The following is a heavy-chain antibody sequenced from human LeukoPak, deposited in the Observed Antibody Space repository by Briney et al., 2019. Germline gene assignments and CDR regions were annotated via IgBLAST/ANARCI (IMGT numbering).Heavy chain of an antibody. CDR2: IYSDGST. D-gene: IGHD6-13*01. CDR3: ARNPQSSQQLVSY. CDR1: GFTVSSNY. Sequence: GGSLRLSCAASGFTVSSNYMTWVRQVPGKGLEWVSVIYSDGSTYYADSVKGRFTISRDNSKNTLYLQMNSLRAEDTAVYYCARNPQSSQQLVSYWGQGTLVTVSS. J-gene: IGHJ4*02. V-gene: IGHV3-53*01.